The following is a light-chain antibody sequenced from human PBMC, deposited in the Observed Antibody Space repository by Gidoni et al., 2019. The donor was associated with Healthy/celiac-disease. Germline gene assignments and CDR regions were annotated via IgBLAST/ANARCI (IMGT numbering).Light chain of an antibody. CDR3: SSYTSSSTLEV. V-gene: IGLV2-14*01. CDR1: SSDVGGYNY. J-gene: IGLJ1*01. CDR2: DVS. Sequence: QSALTQPASVSGAPGQSITISCTGTSSDVGGYNYVSWYQQHPGKAPKLMIYDVSNRPSGVSNRFSGSKSGNTASLTNSGLQAEDEADYYCSSYTSSSTLEVFGTGTKVTVL.